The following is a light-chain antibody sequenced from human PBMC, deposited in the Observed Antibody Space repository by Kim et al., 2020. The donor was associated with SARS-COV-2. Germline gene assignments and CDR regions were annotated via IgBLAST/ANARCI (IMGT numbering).Light chain of an antibody. CDR1: NIGSKS. V-gene: IGLV3-21*04. CDR3: QVWDSSSDHRV. J-gene: IGLJ3*02. Sequence: SYELTQPPSVSVAPGKTARSTCGGKNIGSKSVHWYQQKPGKAPVLVIYYDSDRPSGIPERFSGSNSGNTATLTISRVEAGDEADYYCQVWDSSSDHRVFGGGTQLTVL. CDR2: YDS.